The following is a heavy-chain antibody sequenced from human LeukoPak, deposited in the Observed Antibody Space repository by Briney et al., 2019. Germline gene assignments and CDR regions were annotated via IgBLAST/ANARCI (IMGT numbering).Heavy chain of an antibody. CDR1: GYTFTNYY. Sequence: ASVKVSCKASGYTFTNYYLHWVRQAPGQGPEWIGIINPDSCSTNYAPRFQGTFAVTGDMSASTVYRELSGLRSADTGVFYCARDVAPRPGPGDYFDYWGQGTLVTVSS. D-gene: IGHD6-6*01. CDR2: INPDSCST. V-gene: IGHV1-46*01. CDR3: ARDVAPRPGPGDYFDY. J-gene: IGHJ4*02.